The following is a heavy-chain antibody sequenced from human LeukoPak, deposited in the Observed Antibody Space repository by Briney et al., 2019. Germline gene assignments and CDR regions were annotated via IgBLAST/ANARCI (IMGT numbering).Heavy chain of an antibody. CDR2: ISGYNGNT. Sequence: ASVRASCKAYGYNFATSGIGWVRQAPGQGLEWLGWISGYNGNTKSAPKLQGRVTMTTDTSTDTAYLELGSLIVDDTAIYYCARDLGPYTGSYYSYYHYMDVWGEGTSVTVSS. J-gene: IGHJ6*03. CDR3: ARDLGPYTGSYYSYYHYMDV. CDR1: GYNFATSG. D-gene: IGHD1-26*01. V-gene: IGHV1-18*01.